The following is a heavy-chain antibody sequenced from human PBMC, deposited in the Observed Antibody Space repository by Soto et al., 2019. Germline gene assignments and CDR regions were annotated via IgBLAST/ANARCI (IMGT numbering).Heavy chain of an antibody. CDR1: GFTFSSYG. Sequence: GGSLRLSCAASGFTFSSYGMHWVRQAPGKGLEWVAVIWYDGSNKYYADSVKGRFTISRDNSKNTLYLQMNSLRAEDTAVYYCAREGLDYYDSSGYPEYFDYWGQGTLVTVSS. CDR2: IWYDGSNK. V-gene: IGHV3-33*01. CDR3: AREGLDYYDSSGYPEYFDY. D-gene: IGHD3-22*01. J-gene: IGHJ4*02.